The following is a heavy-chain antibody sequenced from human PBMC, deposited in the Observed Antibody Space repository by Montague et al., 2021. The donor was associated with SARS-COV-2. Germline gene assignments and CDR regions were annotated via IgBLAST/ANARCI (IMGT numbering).Heavy chain of an antibody. CDR2: ISGSGGSA. D-gene: IGHD3-10*01. Sequence: SLRLSCAASGFTFSSYAMNWIRQAPGKGLEWVSAISGSGGSAYYADSVKGRFTISRDNSKNTLYLQMNSLRAEDTAVYYCAKDRRLRLFGELPDFFDFWGQGTLVTVSS. J-gene: IGHJ4*02. V-gene: IGHV3-23*01. CDR1: GFTFSSYA. CDR3: AKDRRLRLFGELPDFFDF.